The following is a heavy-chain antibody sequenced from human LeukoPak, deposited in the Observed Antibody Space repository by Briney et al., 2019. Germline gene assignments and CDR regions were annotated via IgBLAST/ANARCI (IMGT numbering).Heavy chain of an antibody. CDR2: VSYSGST. V-gene: IGHV4-59*08. Sequence: SETLSLTCTVSDGSIYSYYWSWIRQPPGKGLEWIGHVSYSGSTNYNPSLNSRVTVSVDTPKSQISLKLSSVTAADTAVYYCARSHHLYSSDWYVEYFHVWGQGTLVTVSS. CDR1: DGSIYSYY. D-gene: IGHD6-19*01. CDR3: ARSHHLYSSDWYVEYFHV. J-gene: IGHJ1*01.